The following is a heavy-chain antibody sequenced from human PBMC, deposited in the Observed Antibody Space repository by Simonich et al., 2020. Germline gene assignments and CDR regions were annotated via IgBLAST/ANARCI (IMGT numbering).Heavy chain of an antibody. Sequence: QVQLQESGPGLVKLSETLSLTCTVSGGSISSYYWSWIRKPPGKGLGWIGYIYYSGSTNYNPSHKSRVTISVETSKNQFSLKLSSVTAADTAVYYCERQKFWGEVVTAIPGYWYFDLWGRGTLVTVSS. D-gene: IGHD2-21*02. CDR3: ERQKFWGEVVTAIPGYWYFDL. CDR2: IYYSGST. CDR1: GGSISSYY. J-gene: IGHJ2*01. V-gene: IGHV4-59*08.